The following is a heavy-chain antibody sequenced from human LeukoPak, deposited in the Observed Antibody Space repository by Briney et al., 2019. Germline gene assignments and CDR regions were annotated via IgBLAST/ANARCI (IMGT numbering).Heavy chain of an antibody. D-gene: IGHD5-18*01. J-gene: IGHJ4*02. CDR3: ARDLRDTAMVNLVL. CDR1: GGTFSSYA. V-gene: IGHV1-69*13. CDR2: IIPIFGTA. Sequence: GASVKVSCTASGGTFSSYAISWVRQAPGQGPEWMGGIIPIFGTANYAQKFQGRVTITADESTSTAYMELSSLRSEDTAVYYCARDLRDTAMVNLVLWGQGTLVTVSS.